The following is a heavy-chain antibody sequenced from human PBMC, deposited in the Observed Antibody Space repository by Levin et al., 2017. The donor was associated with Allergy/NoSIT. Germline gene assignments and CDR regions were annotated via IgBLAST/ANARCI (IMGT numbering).Heavy chain of an antibody. CDR3: ARRFSSGWSPIDWYFDL. D-gene: IGHD3-22*01. CDR1: GYSFTSQW. V-gene: IGHV5-51*01. CDR2: IYPGGSES. J-gene: IGHJ2*01. Sequence: GESLKISCQGSGYSFTSQWIGWVRQKPGEGLEYMGIIYPGGSESRYSPAFQGQVTMSVDMSVSTAYLHWGSLQASDTAIYYCARRFSSGWSPIDWYFDLWGPGTLVTVSS.